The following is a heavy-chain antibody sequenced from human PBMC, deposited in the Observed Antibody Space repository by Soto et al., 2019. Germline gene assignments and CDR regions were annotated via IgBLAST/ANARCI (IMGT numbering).Heavy chain of an antibody. J-gene: IGHJ6*02. CDR2: INHSGST. V-gene: IGHV4-34*01. Sequence: SETLSPTCAVYGGSFSGYYWSWIRQPPGKGLEWIGEINHSGSTNYNPSLKSRVTISVDTSKNQFSLKLSSVTAADTAVYYCARQNYVWGSYRIYYYYGMDVWGQGTTVTVSS. CDR3: ARQNYVWGSYRIYYYYGMDV. CDR1: GGSFSGYY. D-gene: IGHD3-16*02.